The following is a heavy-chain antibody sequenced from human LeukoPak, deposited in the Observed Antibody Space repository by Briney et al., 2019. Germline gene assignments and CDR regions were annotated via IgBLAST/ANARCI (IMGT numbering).Heavy chain of an antibody. CDR3: ARQWLVSPLFDY. J-gene: IGHJ4*02. Sequence: SETLSLTCTVSGGSFSTYYWSWIRQPPGKGLEWIGEINHSGSTNYNPSLKSRVTISVDTSKNQLSLKLSSMTAADTAVYYCARQWLVSPLFDYWGQGTLVTVSS. D-gene: IGHD6-19*01. CDR1: GGSFSTYY. CDR2: INHSGST. V-gene: IGHV4-34*01.